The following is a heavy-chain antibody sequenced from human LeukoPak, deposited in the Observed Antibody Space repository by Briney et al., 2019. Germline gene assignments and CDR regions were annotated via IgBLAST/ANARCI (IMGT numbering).Heavy chain of an antibody. CDR1: GFTFRTYW. J-gene: IGHJ4*02. CDR3: ARDSSGYQ. CDR2: IKEDGSEK. D-gene: IGHD3-22*01. Sequence: GGSLRLSCAASGFTFRTYWMSVVRQAPGKGLEWVANIKEDGSEKYYGDSVKGRFTISRDNAKNSLYLQMNSLRAEDTAVYYCARDSSGYQWGQGTLVTVSS. V-gene: IGHV3-7*01.